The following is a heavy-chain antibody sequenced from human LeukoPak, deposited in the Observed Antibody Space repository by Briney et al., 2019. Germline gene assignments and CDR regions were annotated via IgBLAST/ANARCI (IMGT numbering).Heavy chain of an antibody. CDR1: GYDFFGYW. CDR3: ARFNAPRFVDNWFDP. J-gene: IGHJ5*02. Sequence: GESLQISCKGFGYDFFGYWIGWVRQMPGKGLERMGIIFPGDSQTYYSPSFQGQVTMSADKSINTAYLQWSSLKALDTAVYYCARFNAPRFVDNWFDPWGQGTLVTVS. CDR2: IFPGDSQT. D-gene: IGHD2-8*01. V-gene: IGHV5-51*01.